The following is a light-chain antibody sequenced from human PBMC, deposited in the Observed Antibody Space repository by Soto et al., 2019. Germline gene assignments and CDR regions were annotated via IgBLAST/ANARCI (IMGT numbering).Light chain of an antibody. CDR2: SAS. CDR3: QKYYSAPT. CDR1: RGMGNA. J-gene: IGKJ1*01. Sequence: DIQMTQSPSSLSASVGDRVTITCRPSRGMGNALAWYQQKPGTVPKLLIHSASTLQSGVPSRFSGSGSGTDFTLTISSLQPEDVASYYCQKYYSAPTFGTGTNVAIK. V-gene: IGKV1-27*01.